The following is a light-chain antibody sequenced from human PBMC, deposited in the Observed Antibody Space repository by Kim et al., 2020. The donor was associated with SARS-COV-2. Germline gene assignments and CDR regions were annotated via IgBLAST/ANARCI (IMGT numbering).Light chain of an antibody. CDR2: DAS. V-gene: IGKV3-11*01. J-gene: IGKJ5*01. CDR3: QHRGNWPT. Sequence: PGETATLSCRASQTVRTYLVWYQQKPAQPPRLLIYDASNRATGIPARFSGSWSGTDFTLTISSLEPEDFAVYYCQHRGNWPTFGQGTRLEIK. CDR1: QTVRTY.